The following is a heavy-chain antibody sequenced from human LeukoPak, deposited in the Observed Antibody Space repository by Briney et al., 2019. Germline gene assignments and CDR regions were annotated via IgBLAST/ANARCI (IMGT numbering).Heavy chain of an antibody. V-gene: IGHV3-30*01. CDR3: ARDRGPYSSSWAAGY. CDR2: ISYDGSNK. D-gene: IGHD6-13*01. J-gene: IGHJ4*02. Sequence: GRSLRLSCAASGFTFSSYAMHWVRQAPGKGLEWVAVISYDGSNKYYADSVKGRFTISRDNSKNTLYLQMNSLRAEDTAVYYCARDRGPYSSSWAAGYWGQGTLVTVSS. CDR1: GFTFSSYA.